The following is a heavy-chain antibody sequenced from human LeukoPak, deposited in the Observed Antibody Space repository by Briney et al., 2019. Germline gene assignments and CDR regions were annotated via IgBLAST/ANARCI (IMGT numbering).Heavy chain of an antibody. D-gene: IGHD3-9*01. Sequence: PSETLSLTCAVYGGSFSGYYWSWIRQPPGKGLEWIGEINHSGSTNYNPSLKSRVTISVDTSKNQFSLKLSSVTAADTAVYYCARDIRYFDWLSPSRYYYGMDVWGQGTTVTVSS. CDR2: INHSGST. J-gene: IGHJ6*02. CDR1: GGSFSGYY. CDR3: ARDIRYFDWLSPSRYYYGMDV. V-gene: IGHV4-34*01.